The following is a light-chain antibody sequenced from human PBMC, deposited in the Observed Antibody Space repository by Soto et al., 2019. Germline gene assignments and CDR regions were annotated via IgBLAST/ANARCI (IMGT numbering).Light chain of an antibody. Sequence: EIVLTQSPGTLSLSPGERATLACRASQSISSSYLAWYQQKPGQAPRLLIYGASSRATGIPDRFSGSGSGTGFTLTISRLESEDFAVYYCQFFGSSRYTFGQGTKLEIK. CDR1: QSISSSY. V-gene: IGKV3-20*01. CDR3: QFFGSSRYT. J-gene: IGKJ2*01. CDR2: GAS.